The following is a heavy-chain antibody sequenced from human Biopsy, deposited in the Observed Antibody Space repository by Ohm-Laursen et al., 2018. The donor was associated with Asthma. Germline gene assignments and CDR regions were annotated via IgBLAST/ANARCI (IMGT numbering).Heavy chain of an antibody. CDR2: ISFDGSNK. Sequence: RSLRLSCAPSGFTFINYGMHWVRQAPGKGLDWVAVISFDGSNKNYTDSVKGRFTISRDNSRNTLHLQMNSLRAEDTAVYYCAKDVFPGWELRRGPDYWGQGTLVTVSS. CDR1: GFTFINYG. CDR3: AKDVFPGWELRRGPDY. V-gene: IGHV3-30*18. D-gene: IGHD1-26*01. J-gene: IGHJ4*02.